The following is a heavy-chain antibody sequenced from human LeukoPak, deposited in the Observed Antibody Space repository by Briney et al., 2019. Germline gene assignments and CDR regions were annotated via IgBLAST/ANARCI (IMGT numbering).Heavy chain of an antibody. J-gene: IGHJ4*02. CDR1: GVTLSNYW. D-gene: IGHD3-22*01. CDR3: AREAVDTSYDY. CDR2: LNRDGSTT. Sequence: GGSLRLSCVASGVTLSNYWMHWVRQAPGKGLVWVSRLNRDGSTTSYADSAKGRFTISRDNAKNTLYLQMNSLRAEDTAVYYCAREAVDTSYDYWGQGTLVTVSP. V-gene: IGHV3-74*01.